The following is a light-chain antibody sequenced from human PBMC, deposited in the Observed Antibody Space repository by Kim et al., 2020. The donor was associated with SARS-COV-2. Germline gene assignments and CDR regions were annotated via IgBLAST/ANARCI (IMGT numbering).Light chain of an antibody. CDR2: GAS. J-gene: IGKJ2*01. CDR3: QQYNNWTSYT. CDR1: QSVSSN. V-gene: IGKV3-15*01. Sequence: EIVMTQSPATLSVSPGERATLSCRASQSVSSNLAWYQQKPGQAPRLLIYGASRRATGIPARFSGSGSGTDFTLTISSLESEDFAVYYCQQYNNWTSYTFGQGTKLEIK.